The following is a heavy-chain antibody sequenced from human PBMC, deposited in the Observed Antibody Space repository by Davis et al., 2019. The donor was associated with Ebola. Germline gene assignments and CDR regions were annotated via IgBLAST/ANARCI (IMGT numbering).Heavy chain of an antibody. CDR1: GHAFTTYA. Sequence: AASVKVSCKASGHAFTTYALNWVRQAPGQGLEWMGWISTNTGNPTYAQGFTGRFVFSLDTSVSTAYLQISSLKAEDTAIYYCAKFGGATGHPWLFFDNWGQGTLVTVSS. CDR3: AKFGGATGHPWLFFDN. J-gene: IGHJ4*02. CDR2: ISTNTGNP. V-gene: IGHV7-4-1*02. D-gene: IGHD3-16*01.